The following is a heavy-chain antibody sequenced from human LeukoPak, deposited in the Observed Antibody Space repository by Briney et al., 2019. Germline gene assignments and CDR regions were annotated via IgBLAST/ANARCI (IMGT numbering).Heavy chain of an antibody. V-gene: IGHV3-74*01. J-gene: IGHJ4*02. CDR2: INTEGSST. D-gene: IGHD6-19*01. Sequence: GGSLRLTCAASGFTFSTHWMHWVGQAPGKGLVWVSSINTEGSSTTYADSVKGRFTISRDNAKNTLNLQMNSLRAEDTAVYYCARDRSRGWFPYWGRGTLVTVSS. CDR1: GFTFSTHW. CDR3: ARDRSRGWFPY.